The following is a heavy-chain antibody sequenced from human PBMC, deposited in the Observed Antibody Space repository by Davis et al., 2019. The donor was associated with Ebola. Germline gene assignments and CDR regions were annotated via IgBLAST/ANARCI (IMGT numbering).Heavy chain of an antibody. CDR3: ARGSSTSCYDTICYYYGMDV. D-gene: IGHD2-2*01. V-gene: IGHV4-34*01. J-gene: IGHJ6*02. Sequence: SETLSLTCAVYGGSFSGYYWSWIRQPPGKGLEWIGEINHSGSTNYNPSLKSRVTTSVDTSKNQFSLKLSSVTAADTAVYYCARGSSTSCYDTICYYYGMDVWGQGTTVTVSS. CDR1: GGSFSGYY. CDR2: INHSGST.